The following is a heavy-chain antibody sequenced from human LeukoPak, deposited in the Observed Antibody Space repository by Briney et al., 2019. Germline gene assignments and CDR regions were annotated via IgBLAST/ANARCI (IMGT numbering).Heavy chain of an antibody. CDR2: INHSGST. CDR1: GVSFSGYY. CDR3: ARTRWLQSLFDY. D-gene: IGHD5-24*01. Sequence: LETLALTCVVYGVSFSGYYWSWIRQPPGKGLEWIGEINHSGSTNYNPSLKSRVTISVDTSGSQFSLKLRSVTAADTAVYYCARTRWLQSLFDYWGQGSQVTVSS. V-gene: IGHV4-34*01. J-gene: IGHJ4*02.